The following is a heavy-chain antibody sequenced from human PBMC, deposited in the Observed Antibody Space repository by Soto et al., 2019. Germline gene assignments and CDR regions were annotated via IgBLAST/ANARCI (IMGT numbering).Heavy chain of an antibody. CDR1: GYTFTSYG. J-gene: IGHJ4*02. D-gene: IGHD2-15*01. V-gene: IGHV1-18*01. CDR2: ISAYNGNT. CDR3: ARDSGYCSGGSCWSNFDY. Sequence: ASVKVSCKASGYTFTSYGISWVRQAPGQGLEWMGWISAYNGNTNYAQKLQGRVTMTTDTSTSTAYMELRSLRSDDTAVYYCARDSGYCSGGSCWSNFDYWGQGTLVTVSS.